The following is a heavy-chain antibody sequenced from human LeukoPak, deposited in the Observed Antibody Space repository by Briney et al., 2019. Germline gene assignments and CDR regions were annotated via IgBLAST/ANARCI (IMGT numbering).Heavy chain of an antibody. CDR1: GFTVSSNY. V-gene: IGHV3-66*01. CDR3: ARGSWLVPFDY. Sequence: GGSLRLSCAASGFTVSSNYMSCVRHAPGKGLEWVSVIYSGGSTYYADSVKGRFTISRDNSKNTLYLQMNSLRAGDTAVYYCARGSWLVPFDYWGQGTLVTVSS. D-gene: IGHD6-19*01. CDR2: IYSGGST. J-gene: IGHJ4*02.